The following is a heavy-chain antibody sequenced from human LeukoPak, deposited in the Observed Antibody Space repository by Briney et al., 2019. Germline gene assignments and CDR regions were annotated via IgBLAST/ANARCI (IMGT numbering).Heavy chain of an antibody. CDR2: FDPEDGKR. J-gene: IGHJ3*02. V-gene: IGHV1-24*01. CDR1: GDALTELS. CDR3: ATGNWVGSDWSDAFDI. Sequence: ASVKVSCKVSGDALTELSMNWVRQAPGKGLEWMGGFDPEDGKRIYEQKFQGRVTMTEDTSTDTAYMELSSLISEDTAMYFCATGNWVGSDWSDAFDIWGQGTMVTVSS. D-gene: IGHD6-19*01.